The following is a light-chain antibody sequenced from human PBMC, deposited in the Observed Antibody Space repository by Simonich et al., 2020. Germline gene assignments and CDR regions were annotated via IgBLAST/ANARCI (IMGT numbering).Light chain of an antibody. J-gene: IGKJ2*01. CDR3: QQLNSYPPYT. CDR2: AAS. V-gene: IGKV1-9*01. CDR1: QGISSY. Sequence: IQLTQSPSFLSASVGDRVTITCRASQGISSYLAWYQQKPGKAPKLLIYAASTLQRWGPSRFSGSGSGTEFTLTISSLQPEDFATYYCQQLNSYPPYTFGQGTKLEIK.